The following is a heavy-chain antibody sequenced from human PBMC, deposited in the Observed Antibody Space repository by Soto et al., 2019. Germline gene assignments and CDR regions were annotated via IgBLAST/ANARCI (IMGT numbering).Heavy chain of an antibody. CDR2: IRSKAYGGTT. Sequence: GGSLRLSCTASGFTFGDYAMSWFRQAPGKGLEWVGFIRSKAYGGTTEYAASVKGRFTISRDDSKSIAYLQMNSLKTEDTAVYYCTRQRPFEQLVFSYYYYYMDVWGKGTTVTVSS. CDR1: GFTFGDYA. D-gene: IGHD6-6*01. V-gene: IGHV3-49*03. CDR3: TRQRPFEQLVFSYYYYYMDV. J-gene: IGHJ6*03.